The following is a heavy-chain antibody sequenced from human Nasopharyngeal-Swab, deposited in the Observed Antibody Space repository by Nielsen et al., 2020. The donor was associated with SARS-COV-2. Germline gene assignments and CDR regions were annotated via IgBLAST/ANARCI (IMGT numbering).Heavy chain of an antibody. J-gene: IGHJ4*02. CDR3: ARDDYGGVDY. D-gene: IGHD4-23*01. Sequence: WIRQPPGKGLEWVLYISSSGSTIYYADSVKGRFTISRDNAKNSLYLQMNSLRAEDTAVYYCARDDYGGVDYWGQGTLVTVSS. V-gene: IGHV3-48*03. CDR2: ISSSGSTI.